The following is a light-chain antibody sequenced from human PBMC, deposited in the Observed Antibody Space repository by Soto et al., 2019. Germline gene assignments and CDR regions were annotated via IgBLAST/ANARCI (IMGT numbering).Light chain of an antibody. CDR2: YAS. V-gene: IGKV3D-15*02. Sequence: EIVMRQSPATLSVSPGERATLSCRASQSIGSDLSWYQHKPGQGPRLLIYYASTRATGIPDRFSGGGSGTDFTLTISRLEPEDFAVYYCQQYSSSPSITFGQGTRLEIK. CDR1: QSIGSD. J-gene: IGKJ5*01. CDR3: QQYSSSPSIT.